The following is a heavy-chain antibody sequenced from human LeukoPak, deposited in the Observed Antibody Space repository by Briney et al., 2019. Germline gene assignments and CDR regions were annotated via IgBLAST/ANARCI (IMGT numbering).Heavy chain of an antibody. CDR2: ISSSGNTI. V-gene: IGHV3-11*04. D-gene: IGHD2-21*01. Sequence: GGSLRLSCAASGCTFSDFYMTWIRQAPGKGREWVSYISSSGNTIYYADSVKGRFTISRDNAKNSLYLQMNSLRAEDTAVYYCARVRRFPNRFDLWGQGTQVTVSS. J-gene: IGHJ5*02. CDR1: GCTFSDFY. CDR3: ARVRRFPNRFDL.